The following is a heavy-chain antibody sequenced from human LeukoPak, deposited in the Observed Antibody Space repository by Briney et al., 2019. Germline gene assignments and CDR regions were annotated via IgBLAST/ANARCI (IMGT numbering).Heavy chain of an antibody. CDR3: AKAPVLGYSSGPTSAPFDY. CDR1: GFRFSSYA. J-gene: IGHJ4*02. D-gene: IGHD6-19*01. CDR2: IDNSGDYT. Sequence: PGGSLRLSCGASGFRFSSYAMSWVRQSPRKGLEWVSAIDNSGDYTYYADSLKGRFTISRDNSKNTLYLQMNSLRAEDTAVYYCAKAPVLGYSSGPTSAPFDYWGQGTLVTVSS. V-gene: IGHV3-23*01.